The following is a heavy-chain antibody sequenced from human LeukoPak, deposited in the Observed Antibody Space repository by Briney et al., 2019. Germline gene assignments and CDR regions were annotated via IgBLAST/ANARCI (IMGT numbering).Heavy chain of an antibody. Sequence: SETLSLTCTVSGGSISTSNYYWGWIRQPPGKGLEWIGNIFYSGSTYYNPSLKSRVTISVDTSKNQFSLKLSSVTAADTAVYYCAREGGAIAAAGTPNWFDPWGQGTLVTVSS. J-gene: IGHJ5*02. CDR3: AREGGAIAAAGTPNWFDP. V-gene: IGHV4-39*07. D-gene: IGHD6-13*01. CDR2: IFYSGST. CDR1: GGSISTSNYY.